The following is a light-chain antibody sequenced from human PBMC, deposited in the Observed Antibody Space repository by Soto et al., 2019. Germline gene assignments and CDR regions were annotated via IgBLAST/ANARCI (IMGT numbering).Light chain of an antibody. Sequence: SSELTQPPSVSVAPGKTARITCGGTNIGIKSVHWYQQKPGQAPVLVIYYDSDRPSGIPERFSGSNSGNTATLTISRVEAGDEADYYCQVWDSSSDHVVFGGGTKLTVL. J-gene: IGLJ2*01. CDR2: YDS. CDR3: QVWDSSSDHVV. CDR1: NIGIKS. V-gene: IGLV3-21*04.